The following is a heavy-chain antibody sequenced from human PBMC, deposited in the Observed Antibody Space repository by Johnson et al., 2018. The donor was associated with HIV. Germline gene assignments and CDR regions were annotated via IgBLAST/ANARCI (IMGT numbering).Heavy chain of an antibody. CDR3: ARALRVWGSYLYGDAFDI. Sequence: QVQLVESGGGVVQPGRSLRLSCAASGFTFSSYAMHWVRQAPGKGLEWVAVISYDGSNKYYADSVKVRFPISRDNSKNTLYLQRNSLRTEDTAVYYCARALRVWGSYLYGDAFDIWGQGTMVTVSS. D-gene: IGHD3-16*02. CDR1: GFTFSSYA. V-gene: IGHV3-30-3*01. J-gene: IGHJ3*02. CDR2: ISYDGSNK.